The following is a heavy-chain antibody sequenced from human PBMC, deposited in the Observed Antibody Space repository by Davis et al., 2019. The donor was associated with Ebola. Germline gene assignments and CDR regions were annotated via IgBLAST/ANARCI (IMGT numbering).Heavy chain of an antibody. CDR3: ARYSREYCYGSGSYSNWCDP. CDR2: IYHSGGT. J-gene: IGHJ5*02. CDR1: GGSISSYY. D-gene: IGHD3-10*01. Sequence: SETLSLTCTVSGGSISSYYWSCIRQPPGKGLEWIGYIYHSGGTNYNPSLKSRVTMSLDTSKNQFSLKLSSVTAADTAVYYCARYSREYCYGSGSYSNWCDPWGQGTLVTVSS. V-gene: IGHV4-59*08.